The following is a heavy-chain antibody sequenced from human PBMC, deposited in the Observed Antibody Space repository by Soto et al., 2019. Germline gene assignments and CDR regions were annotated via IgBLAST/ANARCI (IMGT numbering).Heavy chain of an antibody. CDR3: ARVVYSSGWPTFDY. CDR1: GFTFSSYA. V-gene: IGHV3-74*02. J-gene: IGHJ4*02. CDR2: INSDGSST. Sequence: EVQLLESGGGLVQPGGSLRLSCAASGFTFSSYAMSWVRQAPGKGLEWVSRINSDGSSTIYADSVKGRFTISRDNAKNTRYLQMKSLRAEDMAVYYCARVVYSSGWPTFDYWGQGTLVTVSS. D-gene: IGHD6-19*01.